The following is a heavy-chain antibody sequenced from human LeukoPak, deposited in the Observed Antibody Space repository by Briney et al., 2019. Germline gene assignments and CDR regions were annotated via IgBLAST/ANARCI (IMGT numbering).Heavy chain of an antibody. Sequence: GGSLRLSCAASKFTFSSYNMNWARQAPGKGLEWVSSITSSTSYIYYADSVKGRFTISRDNAKNSLYLQMNSLRAEDTAVYYCARRGITMVRGAKRDAFDIWGQGTMVTVSS. V-gene: IGHV3-21*01. D-gene: IGHD3-10*01. CDR3: ARRGITMVRGAKRDAFDI. CDR2: ITSSTSYI. CDR1: KFTFSSYN. J-gene: IGHJ3*02.